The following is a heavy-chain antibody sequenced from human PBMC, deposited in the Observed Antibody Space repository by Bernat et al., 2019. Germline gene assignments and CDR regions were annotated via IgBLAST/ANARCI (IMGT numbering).Heavy chain of an antibody. Sequence: QVQLVESGGGVVQPGRSLRLSCAASGFTFSSYGMHWVRQAPGKGLVWVAVISYDGSNKSYADSVKGRFTISRDNSKNPLYLQMNSLRAEDTALYYCAKGSRGSYTVYFDYWGQGTLVTVSS. CDR3: AKGSRGSYTVYFDY. D-gene: IGHD1-26*01. V-gene: IGHV3-30*18. CDR1: GFTFSSYG. J-gene: IGHJ4*02. CDR2: ISYDGSNK.